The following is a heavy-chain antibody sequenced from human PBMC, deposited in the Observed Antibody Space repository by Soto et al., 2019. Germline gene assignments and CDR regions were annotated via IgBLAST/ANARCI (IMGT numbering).Heavy chain of an antibody. CDR2: ISYDGSNK. J-gene: IGHJ6*02. Sequence: LSLSCSASGFTFSSYGMHWVRQAPGKGLEWVGVISYDGSNKYYADSVKGRFTISRDNSKNTLYLQMNSLRAEDTAVYYCAKDRYLYSSSWFRIYGMDDWGQGTTVTDS. CDR3: AKDRYLYSSSWFRIYGMDD. V-gene: IGHV3-30*18. CDR1: GFTFSSYG. D-gene: IGHD6-6*01.